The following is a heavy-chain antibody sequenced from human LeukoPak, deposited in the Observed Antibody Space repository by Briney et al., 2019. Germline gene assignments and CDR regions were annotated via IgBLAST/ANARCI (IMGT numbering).Heavy chain of an antibody. CDR2: INKDGTEK. J-gene: IGHJ6*04. V-gene: IGHV3-7*01. CDR1: EFTSSAFW. Sequence: GGSLRLSCAASEFTSSAFWMTWVRRPPGKGLEWVANINKDGTEKEYVDAVKGRFSIFRDNAKNSVFLQMNSLRAEDTAVYYCAIFAGAVPGNLLLWGKGTTVIVSA. D-gene: IGHD2-8*02. CDR3: AIFAGAVPGNLLL.